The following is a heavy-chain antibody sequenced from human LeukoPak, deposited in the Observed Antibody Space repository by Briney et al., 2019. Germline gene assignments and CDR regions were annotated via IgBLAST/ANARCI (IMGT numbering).Heavy chain of an antibody. J-gene: IGHJ3*02. CDR1: GGSTSSYY. CDR3: AQGRAAFDI. V-gene: IGHV4-59*01. Sequence: PSETLSLTCTVSGGSTSSYYWSWIRQPPGKGLEWIGYIYYSGSTNYNPSLKSRVTISVDTSKNQFSLKLSSVTAADTAVYYCAQGRAAFDIWGQGTMVTVSS. CDR2: IYYSGST.